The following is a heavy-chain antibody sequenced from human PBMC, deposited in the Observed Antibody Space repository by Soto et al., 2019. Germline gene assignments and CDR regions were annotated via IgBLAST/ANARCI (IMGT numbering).Heavy chain of an antibody. Sequence: QVQLVESGGGVVQPGRSLRLSCAASGFTFSSYGMHWVRQAPGKGLEWVAVIWYDGSNKYYADSVKGRFTISRDNSKNTLYLQMNSLRAEDTAVYYCARVGLELLLFQTDYYYYYMDVWGKGTTVTVSS. CDR3: ARVGLELLLFQTDYYYYYMDV. CDR2: IWYDGSNK. V-gene: IGHV3-33*01. D-gene: IGHD3-3*01. CDR1: GFTFSSYG. J-gene: IGHJ6*03.